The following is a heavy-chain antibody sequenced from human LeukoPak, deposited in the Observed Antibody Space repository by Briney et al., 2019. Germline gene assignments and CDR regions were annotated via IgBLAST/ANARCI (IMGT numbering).Heavy chain of an antibody. D-gene: IGHD2-15*01. CDR3: ARVATLGYCSGGSCHLDY. Sequence: PGGSLRLSCAASGFTFSSYAMHWVRQAPGKGLEWVAVISYDGSNKYYADSVKGRFTISRDNSKNTLYLQMNSLRAEDTAVYYCARVATLGYCSGGSCHLDYWGQGALVTVSS. V-gene: IGHV3-30-3*01. CDR1: GFTFSSYA. CDR2: ISYDGSNK. J-gene: IGHJ4*02.